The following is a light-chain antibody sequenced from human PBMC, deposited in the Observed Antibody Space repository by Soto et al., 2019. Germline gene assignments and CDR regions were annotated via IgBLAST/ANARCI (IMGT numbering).Light chain of an antibody. CDR3: GTWDSRLSAVV. CDR1: SSNIGNNY. J-gene: IGLJ2*01. Sequence: QSVLTQPPSVSAAPGQKVTISCSGSSSNIGNNYVSWYQQLPGTAPKLLIYDNNKRPSGIPDRFSGSKSGTSATLGITGLPPGEEAEYYCGTWDSRLSAVVFGGGTKRTVL. V-gene: IGLV1-51*01. CDR2: DNN.